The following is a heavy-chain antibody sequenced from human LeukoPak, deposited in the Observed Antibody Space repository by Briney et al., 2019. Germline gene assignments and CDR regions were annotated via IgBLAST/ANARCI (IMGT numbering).Heavy chain of an antibody. J-gene: IGHJ4*02. V-gene: IGHV3-21*01. CDR2: IGRSSIDK. CDR3: VRGDSREL. CDR1: GFTFNTYT. Sequence: GGSLRLSCAASGFTFNTYTMNWVRQAPGKGLEWVSSIGRSSIDKYYADSVRGRFTISRDNAKNSLYVQMSSLRAEDTAVYYCVRGDSRELWGQGTLVSVSS. D-gene: IGHD3-22*01.